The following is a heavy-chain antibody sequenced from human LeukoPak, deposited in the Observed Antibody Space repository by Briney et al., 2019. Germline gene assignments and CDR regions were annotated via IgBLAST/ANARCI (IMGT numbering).Heavy chain of an antibody. Sequence: SVTVSCKASGDTFSSYAISWVRQAPGQGLEWMGGIIPIFGTANYAQKFQGRVTITADESTSTAYMELSSLRSEDTAVYYCARGRMAGTYVFDYWGQGTLVTVSS. D-gene: IGHD6-19*01. CDR2: IIPIFGTA. CDR1: GDTFSSYA. CDR3: ARGRMAGTYVFDY. J-gene: IGHJ4*02. V-gene: IGHV1-69*13.